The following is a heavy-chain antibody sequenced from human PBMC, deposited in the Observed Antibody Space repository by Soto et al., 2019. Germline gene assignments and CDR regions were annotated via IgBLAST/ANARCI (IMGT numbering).Heavy chain of an antibody. V-gene: IGHV2-5*02. D-gene: IGHD3-10*01. Sequence: QITLKESGPTLVKPTQTLTLTCTFSGFSLSTSGVGVGWIRQPPGKALEWLALIYWDDDKRYSPSLKSRLTTTKDTSKHQVVLTMTNKDPVDTGTYYCAHRTVTTVVPYYFYGMDVWGQGTTVTVSS. CDR1: GFSLSTSGVG. CDR3: AHRTVTTVVPYYFYGMDV. J-gene: IGHJ6*02. CDR2: IYWDDDK.